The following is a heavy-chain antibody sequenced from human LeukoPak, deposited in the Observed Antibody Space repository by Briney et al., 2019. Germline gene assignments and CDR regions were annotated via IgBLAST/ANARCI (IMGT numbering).Heavy chain of an antibody. CDR2: IYYSGST. CDR1: GGPISSYY. D-gene: IGHD6-13*01. CDR3: ARTYGSSGLGYFDL. Sequence: ASETLSLTCTVSGGPISSYYWSWIRQPPGKALEWIGYIYYSGSTNYSPSLKSRLTISVDTSKNQFSLKLSSVAAADTAVYYCARTYGSSGLGYFDLWGRGTLVTVSS. V-gene: IGHV4-59*01. J-gene: IGHJ2*01.